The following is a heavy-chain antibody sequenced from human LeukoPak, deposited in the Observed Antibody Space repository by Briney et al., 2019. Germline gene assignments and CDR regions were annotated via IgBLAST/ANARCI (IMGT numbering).Heavy chain of an antibody. CDR2: IKQDGSEK. Sequence: GGSLRLSCAASGFIFSTFGIHWVRQAPGKGLEWVAKIKQDGSEKYYVDSVKGRFTISRDNAKNSLYLQMNSLGAEDTAVYYCARRGTSSSWAHFDYWGQGTLVTVSS. CDR1: GFIFSTFG. CDR3: ARRGTSSSWAHFDY. J-gene: IGHJ4*02. V-gene: IGHV3-7*05. D-gene: IGHD6-13*01.